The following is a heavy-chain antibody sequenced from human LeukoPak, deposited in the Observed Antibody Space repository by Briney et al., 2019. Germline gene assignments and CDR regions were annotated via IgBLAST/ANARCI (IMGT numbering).Heavy chain of an antibody. Sequence: GWSLRLSSAATGFTSSNYAIHWGRQAPVKGLEWVAFISDDGSRQHYADSVKGRFTISRDNSKNTLNLQMNSLRAEDTAVYYCVKDRTGTCTLDYWGQGTLVTASS. D-gene: IGHD4-17*01. V-gene: IGHV3-30-3*01. CDR2: ISDDGSRQ. CDR1: GFTSSNYA. J-gene: IGHJ4*02. CDR3: VKDRTGTCTLDY.